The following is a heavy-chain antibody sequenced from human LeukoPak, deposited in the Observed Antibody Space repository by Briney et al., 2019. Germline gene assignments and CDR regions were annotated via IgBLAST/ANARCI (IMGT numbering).Heavy chain of an antibody. V-gene: IGHV3-33*01. CDR2: IWYDGNS. Sequence: PGGSLRLSCAASGFTFSSYGMHWVRQAPGKGLEWVAIIWYDGNSYYADSVKGRFTISRDNSKNTLYLQMNSLRAEDTSVYYCARGGYNYGFDYWGQGTLVTVSS. D-gene: IGHD5-18*01. J-gene: IGHJ4*02. CDR3: ARGGYNYGFDY. CDR1: GFTFSSYG.